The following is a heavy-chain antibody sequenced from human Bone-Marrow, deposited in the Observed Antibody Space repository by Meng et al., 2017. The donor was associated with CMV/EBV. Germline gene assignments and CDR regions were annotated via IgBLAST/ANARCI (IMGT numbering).Heavy chain of an antibody. D-gene: IGHD3-16*01. CDR3: AKAGGLY. J-gene: IGHJ4*02. V-gene: IGHV3-30*02. CDR1: GFTFRSYG. CDR2: IRHDGSNK. Sequence: QVQLVESGGGVVHPGGSLRLSCAASGFTFRSYGMHWVRQAPGKGLEWVALIRHDGSNKYYADSVKGRFTISRDNSKNTLYLQMNSLRAEDTAVYYCAKAGGLYWGQGTLVTVSS.